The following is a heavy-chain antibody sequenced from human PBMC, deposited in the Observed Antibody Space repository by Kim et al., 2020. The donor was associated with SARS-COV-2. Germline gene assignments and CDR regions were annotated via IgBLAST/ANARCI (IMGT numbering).Heavy chain of an antibody. CDR1: GGSLSGSSDY. Sequence: SETLSLTCIVSGGSLSGSSDYWAWIREPPGKGLEWIGSVYSSGGTRYSPSLKSRVTISVDTSKNQCSLKFTSVTAADTALYYCARQDHSDHGEPNWFDPWGQGILVTVSS. J-gene: IGHJ5*02. CDR2: VYSSGGT. V-gene: IGHV4-39*01. CDR3: ARQDHSDHGEPNWFDP. D-gene: IGHD4-17*01.